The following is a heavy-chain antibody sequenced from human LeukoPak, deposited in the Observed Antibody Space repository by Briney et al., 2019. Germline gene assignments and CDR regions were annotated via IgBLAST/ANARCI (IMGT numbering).Heavy chain of an antibody. V-gene: IGHV4-39*01. J-gene: IGHJ5*02. CDR3: ARPYYYGSGSYYPWFDP. D-gene: IGHD3-10*01. Sequence: SETLSLTCTVSGGSISSSIYYWGWIRQPPGKGLEWIGSIYYSGSTYYNPSLKSRVTISVDTSKNQFSLRLSSVTAADTAVYYCARPYYYGSGSYYPWFDPWGQGTLVTVSS. CDR2: IYYSGST. CDR1: GGSISSSIYY.